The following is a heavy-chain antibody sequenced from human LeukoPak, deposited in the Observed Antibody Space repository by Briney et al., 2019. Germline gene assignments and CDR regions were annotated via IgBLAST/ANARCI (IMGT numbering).Heavy chain of an antibody. CDR2: INTNTGNP. CDR1: GYTFTSYA. V-gene: IGHV7-4-1*02. J-gene: IGHJ3*02. D-gene: IGHD6-13*01. Sequence: ASVKVPCKASGYTFTSYAMNWVRQAPGQGLEWMGWINTNTGNPTYAQGFTGRFVFSLDTSVSTAYLQISSLKAEDTAVYYCARIAAAGTGDAFDIWGQGTMVTVSS. CDR3: ARIAAAGTGDAFDI.